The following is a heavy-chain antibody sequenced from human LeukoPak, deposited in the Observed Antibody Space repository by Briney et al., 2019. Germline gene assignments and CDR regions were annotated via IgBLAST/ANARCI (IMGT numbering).Heavy chain of an antibody. Sequence: NPSETLSLTCTASGGSISSYYWSWIRQPPGKGLEWIGHIYFSGSTNYNPSLKSRVTISVDMSKNHFSLKLSSVTAADTAVYYCARHSFSGSYYTWFDPWGQGTLVTVSS. CDR1: GGSISSYY. V-gene: IGHV4-59*08. D-gene: IGHD1-26*01. J-gene: IGHJ5*02. CDR2: IYFSGST. CDR3: ARHSFSGSYYTWFDP.